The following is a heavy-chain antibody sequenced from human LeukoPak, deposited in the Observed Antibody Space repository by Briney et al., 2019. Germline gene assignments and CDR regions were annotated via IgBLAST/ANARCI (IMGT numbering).Heavy chain of an antibody. V-gene: IGHV3-7*03. CDR3: ARSRSGGY. Sequence: GGSLRLSCEASGFTFSSYWMSWVRQAPGKGLEWVANIKTDGSEKYYVDSVKGRFTISRDNAKNSLYLQMNSLRAEDTAVYYCARSRSGGYWGQGTLVTASS. D-gene: IGHD3-10*01. CDR2: IKTDGSEK. CDR1: GFTFSSYW. J-gene: IGHJ4*02.